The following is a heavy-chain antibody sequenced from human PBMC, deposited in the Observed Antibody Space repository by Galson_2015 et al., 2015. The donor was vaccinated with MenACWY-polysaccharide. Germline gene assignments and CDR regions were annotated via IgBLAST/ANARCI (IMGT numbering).Heavy chain of an antibody. V-gene: IGHV2-5*02. Sequence: PALVKPTQTLTLPCTFSGFSLSTSNVGVGWVRQPPGKALEWLAVVFWDDDKRYNPSLKSRVTITKDTSKNQVVLKMTNMEPEDTATYYCAHRLSGTEWYVYFFDYWGQGTLVTVSS. CDR1: GFSLSTSNVG. J-gene: IGHJ4*02. CDR2: VFWDDDK. CDR3: AHRLSGTEWYVYFFDY. D-gene: IGHD3-3*01.